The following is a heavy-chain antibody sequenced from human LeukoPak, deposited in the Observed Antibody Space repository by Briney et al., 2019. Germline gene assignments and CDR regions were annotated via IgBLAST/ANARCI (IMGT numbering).Heavy chain of an antibody. Sequence: GGSLRLSCAASGFTFSGYWMTWVRQAPGKGLEWVANIKQDGSETYYVDSVKGRFTISRDNAKNPLYLQMNSLRAEDTALYYCARAMDVWGQGTTVTVSS. J-gene: IGHJ6*02. CDR2: IKQDGSET. CDR1: GFTFSGYW. V-gene: IGHV3-7*04. CDR3: ARAMDV.